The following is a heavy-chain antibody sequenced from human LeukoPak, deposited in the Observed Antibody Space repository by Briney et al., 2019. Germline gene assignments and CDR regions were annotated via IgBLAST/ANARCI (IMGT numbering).Heavy chain of an antibody. J-gene: IGHJ6*03. CDR1: GFTFSSYA. D-gene: IGHD3-3*01. CDR3: AKGRAIFGVADYYYMDV. CDR2: IRGSGGST. Sequence: GGSLTLSCPPSGFTFSSYAMNWVRPPAGKELAWVSAIRGSGGSTYYADSVKGRFTIARDNSKNTLYMQMNSLRAEDTAVYYWAKGRAIFGVADYYYMDVWGKGTTVTVSS. V-gene: IGHV3-23*01.